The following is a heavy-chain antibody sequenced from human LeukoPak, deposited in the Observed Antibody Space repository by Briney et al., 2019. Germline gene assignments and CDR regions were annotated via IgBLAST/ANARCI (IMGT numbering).Heavy chain of an antibody. D-gene: IGHD2-2*02. CDR1: GYTFTGYY. V-gene: IGHV1-2*06. CDR2: INPNSGGT. J-gene: IGHJ6*02. CDR3: ARSVLLLYRYYYYYGMDV. Sequence: ASAKVSCKASGYTFTGYYMHWVRQAPGQGLEWMGRINPNSGGTNYAQKFQGRVTMTRDTSISTAYVELSRLRSDDTAVYYCARSVLLLYRYYYYYGMDVWGQGTTVTVSS.